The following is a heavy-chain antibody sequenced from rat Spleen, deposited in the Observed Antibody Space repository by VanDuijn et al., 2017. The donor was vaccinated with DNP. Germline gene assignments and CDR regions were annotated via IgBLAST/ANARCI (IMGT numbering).Heavy chain of an antibody. CDR3: ARHRTIMPYYYVMDA. CDR1: GFTFSGHN. V-gene: IGHV5-7*01. CDR2: ISHDGADT. J-gene: IGHJ4*01. Sequence: EVQLVESGGGLVQPGRSLKLSCEASGFTFSGHNMAWVRQAPKKGLEWVATISHDGADTYYRDSVKGRFTISRDNAKSTLYLQMDSLRSEDTATYYCARHRTIMPYYYVMDAWGQGASVTVSS. D-gene: IGHD1-12*01.